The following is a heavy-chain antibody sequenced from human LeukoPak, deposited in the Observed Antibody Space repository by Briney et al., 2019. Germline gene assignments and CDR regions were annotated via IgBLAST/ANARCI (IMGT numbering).Heavy chain of an antibody. Sequence: GGSLRLSCVASGFSFSRSAMHWVRQAPGKGLEWVAILSNDGSYTYYADSVKGRFTVSRDSSKNTLFLEMDSLRPEDTATYFCARDRKSGGGTALEDWGQGTLVTVS. V-gene: IGHV3-30*04. J-gene: IGHJ4*02. D-gene: IGHD2-15*01. CDR2: LSNDGSYT. CDR1: GFSFSRSA. CDR3: ARDRKSGGGTALED.